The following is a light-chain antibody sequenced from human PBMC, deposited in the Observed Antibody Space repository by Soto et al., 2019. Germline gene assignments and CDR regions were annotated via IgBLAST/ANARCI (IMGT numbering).Light chain of an antibody. CDR2: GAS. CDR1: QSVRSSS. CDR3: QQYGSSSWT. J-gene: IGKJ1*01. Sequence: EIVLTQSPGTLSLSPGERATLSCRASQSVRSSSLGWYQQKPGQAPRLLIYGASSRATDIPDRFSGSGSGTDFTLTISRLEPEDSAVYYCQQYGSSSWTFGQGTRLEIK. V-gene: IGKV3-20*01.